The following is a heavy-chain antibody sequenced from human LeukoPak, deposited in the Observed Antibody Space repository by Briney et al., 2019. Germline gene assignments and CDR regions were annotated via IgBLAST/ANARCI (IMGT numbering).Heavy chain of an antibody. J-gene: IGHJ4*02. CDR3: AHSGYDYVWGSYHSMDTFDY. D-gene: IGHD3-16*02. CDR2: IYWDDDK. Sequence: GPTLVKPTQTLTLTCTFSGFSLSTSGVGVGWICQPPGKALEWLALIYWDDDKRYSPSLKSRLTITKDTSKNQVVLTMTNMDPVDTATYYCAHSGYDYVWGSYHSMDTFDYWGQGTLVTVSS. V-gene: IGHV2-5*02. CDR1: GFSLSTSGVG.